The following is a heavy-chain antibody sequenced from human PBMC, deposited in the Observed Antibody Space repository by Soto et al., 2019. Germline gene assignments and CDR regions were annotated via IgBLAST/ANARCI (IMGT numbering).Heavy chain of an antibody. V-gene: IGHV3-30-3*01. CDR3: ARDGSVYDSSGSRRRRTYYYGMDV. CDR1: GFTFSSYA. Sequence: GGSLRLSCAASGFTFSSYAMHWVRQAPGKGLEWVAVISYDGSNKYYADSVKGRFTISRDNSKNTLYLQMNSLRAEDTAVYYCARDGSVYDSSGSRRRRTYYYGMDVWGQGTTVTVSS. CDR2: ISYDGSNK. D-gene: IGHD3-22*01. J-gene: IGHJ6*02.